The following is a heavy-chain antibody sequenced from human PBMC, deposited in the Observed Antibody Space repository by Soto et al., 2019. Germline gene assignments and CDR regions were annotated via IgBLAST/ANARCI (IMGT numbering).Heavy chain of an antibody. CDR1: GYTFTGYY. CDR2: VNPNSGGT. D-gene: IGHD1-26*01. Sequence: QVQLVQSGAEVKKPGASVKVSCKASGYTFTGYYMHWVRQAPGQGLEWMGWVNPNSGGTKYAQKFQGRVTMTRDTSISTAYMELSRLRSDDTAMYYCARIIVGANGVFDYWCQGTLVTVSS. CDR3: ARIIVGANGVFDY. V-gene: IGHV1-2*02. J-gene: IGHJ4*02.